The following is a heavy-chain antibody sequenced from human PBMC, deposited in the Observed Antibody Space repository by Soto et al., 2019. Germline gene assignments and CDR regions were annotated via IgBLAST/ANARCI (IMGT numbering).Heavy chain of an antibody. D-gene: IGHD6-19*01. CDR3: ARGSQWLVLGYFDY. CDR1: GGNFSGYY. J-gene: IGHJ4*02. Sequence: SETLCLTCAVYGGNFSGYYWSWIRQPPGRGLEWIGEINHSGSTNYNPSLKSRVTISVDTSKNQFSLKLSSVTAADTAVYYCARGSQWLVLGYFDYWGQGTLVTVSS. CDR2: INHSGST. V-gene: IGHV4-34*01.